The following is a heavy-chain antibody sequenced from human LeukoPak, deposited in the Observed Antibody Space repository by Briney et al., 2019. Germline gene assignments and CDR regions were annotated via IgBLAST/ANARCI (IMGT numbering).Heavy chain of an antibody. Sequence: PGGSLRLSCATSGLRPSSYWMSWVSQARGKGLEWVANIDQDESERNYVDSAKGRFTISRDGAKNSVYLQMNSLKDEDTAVYYCAIAVGWELGYWGQGTLVTVSS. D-gene: IGHD1-26*01. V-gene: IGHV3-7*01. J-gene: IGHJ4*02. CDR1: GLRPSSYW. CDR3: AIAVGWELGY. CDR2: IDQDESER.